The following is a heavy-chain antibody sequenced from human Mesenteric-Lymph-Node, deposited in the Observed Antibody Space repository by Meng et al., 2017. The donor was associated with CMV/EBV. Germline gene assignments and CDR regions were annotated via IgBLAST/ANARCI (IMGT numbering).Heavy chain of an antibody. J-gene: IGHJ6*02. Sequence: SETLSLTCTVSRDSINSYYWSWIRQSPGKGQEWIGYMYYSGITNYNPSLKSRVAMSVDTSRNQFSLMLNSVTAADTAVYYCARWFGLPTAAGVFYYYGMDVWGQGTTVTVSS. CDR3: ARWFGLPTAAGVFYYYGMDV. D-gene: IGHD3-10*01. CDR2: MYYSGIT. V-gene: IGHV4-59*01. CDR1: RDSINSYY.